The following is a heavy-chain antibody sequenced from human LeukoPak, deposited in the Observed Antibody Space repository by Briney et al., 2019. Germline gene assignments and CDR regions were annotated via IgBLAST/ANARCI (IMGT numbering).Heavy chain of an antibody. V-gene: IGHV6-1*01. CDR3: ARDRREYSSSGGRYYYYYMDV. CDR1: GDSVSINSVA. Sequence: SQTLSLTCAISGDSVSINSVAWSWIKQSPSRGLEWLGRTYYRSKWYNDYAVSVKSRITIKPDTSKNQFSLQLNSVTPDDTAVYYCARDRREYSSSGGRYYYYYMDVWGKGTTVTVSS. D-gene: IGHD6-13*01. CDR2: TYYRSKWYN. J-gene: IGHJ6*03.